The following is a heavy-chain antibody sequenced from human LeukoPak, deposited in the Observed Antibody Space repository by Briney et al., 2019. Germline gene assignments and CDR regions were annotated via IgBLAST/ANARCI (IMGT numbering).Heavy chain of an antibody. CDR1: GFTFNNYA. CDR2: INSDGSST. CDR3: ARDRRYEFWSGYADY. V-gene: IGHV3-74*01. D-gene: IGHD3-3*01. J-gene: IGHJ4*02. Sequence: GGSLRLSCAASGFTFNNYAMTWIRHTPGRWLVWVSRINSDGSSTSYADSVKGRFTISRDNAKNTLYLQMNSLRAEDTAVSYCARDRRYEFWSGYADYWGQGTLVTVSS.